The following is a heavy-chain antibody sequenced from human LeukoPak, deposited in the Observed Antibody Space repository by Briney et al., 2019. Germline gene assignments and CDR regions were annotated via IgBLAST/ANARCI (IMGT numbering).Heavy chain of an antibody. Sequence: GGSLRLSCAASGFTFSSYAMHWVRQAPGKGLEWVAFIRNDGSNEYYADSVKGRFTVSRDDSKNTLYLQMNSLRTEDTAVYYCANSGTYLHAFDIWGQGTMVTVSS. CDR1: GFTFSSYA. J-gene: IGHJ3*02. D-gene: IGHD1-26*01. CDR2: IRNDGSNE. V-gene: IGHV3-30*02. CDR3: ANSGTYLHAFDI.